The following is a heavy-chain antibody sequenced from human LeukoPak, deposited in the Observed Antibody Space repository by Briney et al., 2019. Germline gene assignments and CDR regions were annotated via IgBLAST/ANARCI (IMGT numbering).Heavy chain of an antibody. CDR2: ISAYNGNT. CDR3: ARDLIGYCSGGSCPTLDY. D-gene: IGHD2-15*01. CDR1: GYTFTSYG. V-gene: IGHV1-18*01. J-gene: IGHJ4*02. Sequence: ASVKVSCKASGYTFTSYGISWVRQAPGQGLEWMGWISAYNGNTNYAQKLQGRVTMTTDTSTSTAYMELRSLRSDDTAVYYCARDLIGYCSGGSCPTLDYWGQGTLVTVSS.